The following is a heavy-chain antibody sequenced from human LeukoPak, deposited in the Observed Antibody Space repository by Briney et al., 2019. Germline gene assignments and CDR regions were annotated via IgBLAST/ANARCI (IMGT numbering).Heavy chain of an antibody. Sequence: GGSLRLSCAASGFTFSSYSMNWVRQAPGKGLEWVSSISSSSSYIYYADSVKGRFTISRDNAKNTLYLQMNSLRAEDTAVYYCAKDLTGPIAVAGTVDYWGQGTLVTVSS. D-gene: IGHD6-19*01. J-gene: IGHJ4*02. CDR1: GFTFSSYS. V-gene: IGHV3-21*04. CDR3: AKDLTGPIAVAGTVDY. CDR2: ISSSSSYI.